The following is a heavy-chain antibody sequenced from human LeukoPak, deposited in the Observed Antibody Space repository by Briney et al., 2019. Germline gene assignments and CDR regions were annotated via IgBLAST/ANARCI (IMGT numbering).Heavy chain of an antibody. Sequence: PVGSPRLSCAASGFTFSSYAMSWVRQAPGKGLEWVSAISGSGGSTYYADSVKGRFTISRDNSKNTLYLQMNSLRAEDTAVYYCASQRPYMGPVFDYWGQGTLVTVSS. CDR1: GFTFSSYA. CDR2: ISGSGGST. D-gene: IGHD1-26*01. CDR3: ASQRPYMGPVFDY. V-gene: IGHV3-23*01. J-gene: IGHJ4*02.